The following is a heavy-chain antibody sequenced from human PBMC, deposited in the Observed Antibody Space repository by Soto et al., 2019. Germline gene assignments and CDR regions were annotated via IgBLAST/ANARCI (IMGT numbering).Heavy chain of an antibody. Sequence: PGGSLRLSCAASGFTFSAYSMNWVRQAPGRGLEWVSYVNSGGTTKYYAGSVKGRFTISRDNARNSLYLQMNSLRAEDTAIYYCARMSSSVSPGCWGQGTLVTVSS. D-gene: IGHD2-2*01. CDR2: VNSGGTTK. J-gene: IGHJ4*02. CDR1: GFTFSAYS. CDR3: ARMSSSVSPGC. V-gene: IGHV3-48*01.